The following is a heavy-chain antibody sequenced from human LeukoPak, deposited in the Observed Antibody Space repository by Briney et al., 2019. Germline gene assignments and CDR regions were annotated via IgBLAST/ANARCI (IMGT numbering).Heavy chain of an antibody. J-gene: IGHJ4*02. CDR2: IKQDGSEK. CDR3: ARGRSRLDY. CDR1: GFTFSSYW. Sequence: PGGSLRLSCAASGFTFSSYWMSWVHQARGKGLEWVANIKQDGSEKYYVDSVKGRFTISRDNAKNSLCLQMNSLRAEDTAVYYCARGRSRLDYWGQGTLVTVSS. V-gene: IGHV3-7*04.